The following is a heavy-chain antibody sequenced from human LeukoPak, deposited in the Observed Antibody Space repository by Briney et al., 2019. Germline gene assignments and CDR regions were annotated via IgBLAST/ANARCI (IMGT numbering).Heavy chain of an antibody. Sequence: SQTLSLTCTVSGGSISSGSYYWGWIRQPAGKGLEWIGRIYTSGSTNYNPSLKSRVTISVDTSKNQFSLKLSSVTAADTAVYYCARVKGWELLGGFDYWGQGTLVTVSS. D-gene: IGHD1-26*01. V-gene: IGHV4-61*02. CDR3: ARVKGWELLGGFDY. CDR2: IYTSGST. CDR1: GGSISSGSYY. J-gene: IGHJ4*02.